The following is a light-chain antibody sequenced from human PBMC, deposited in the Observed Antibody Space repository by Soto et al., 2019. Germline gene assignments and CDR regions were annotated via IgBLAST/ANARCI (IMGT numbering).Light chain of an antibody. V-gene: IGKV3-11*01. CDR1: QGIGRY. CDR2: DAS. Sequence: EIVLTQSPGTLSLSPGESATLSCRASQGIGRYLAWFQQKPGQPPRLLIYDASTRATGIPGRFSGSGSGTDFTLTISSLEPEDFAVYYCHQRTNWPLTFGPGTKVEI. CDR3: HQRTNWPLT. J-gene: IGKJ3*01.